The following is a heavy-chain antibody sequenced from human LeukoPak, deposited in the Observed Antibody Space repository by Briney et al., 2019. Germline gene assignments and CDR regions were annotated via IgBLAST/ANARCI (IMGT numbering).Heavy chain of an antibody. CDR1: GFTFSSYP. V-gene: IGHV3-48*01. CDR3: ARVVGGVTGAYY. CDR2: ICIDSSPV. J-gene: IGHJ4*02. D-gene: IGHD3-16*01. Sequence: PGGSLRLSCAASGFTFSSYPMIWVRQAPGKGLEGVSYICIDSSPVYYADSVRGRFTISRDNAKNSLSLQMHSLRAEDTAVYYCARVVGGVTGAYYWGQGTLVTVSS.